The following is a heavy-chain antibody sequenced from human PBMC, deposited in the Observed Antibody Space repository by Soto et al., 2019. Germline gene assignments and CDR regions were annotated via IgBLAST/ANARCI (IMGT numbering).Heavy chain of an antibody. CDR1: GFTFSNHW. J-gene: IGHJ4*02. CDR3: SRSLDS. CDR2: INQDGSEE. Sequence: HPGGSLRLSCSASGFTFSNHWMDWVRQAPGKGLEWVANINQDGSEEHYVDSVKGRFTISRDNAKNSLYLQMSSLTAEDSALYYCSRSLDSWGQGTLVTVSS. V-gene: IGHV3-7*01.